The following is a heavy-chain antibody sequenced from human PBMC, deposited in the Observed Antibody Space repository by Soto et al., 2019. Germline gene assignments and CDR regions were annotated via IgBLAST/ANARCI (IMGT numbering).Heavy chain of an antibody. J-gene: IGHJ6*02. CDR1: GFTFSNAW. V-gene: IGHV3-15*07. CDR2: IKSKTDGGTT. CDR3: TTSAHDYVWGSYLLVGMDV. D-gene: IGHD3-16*02. Sequence: GGSLRLSCAASGFTFSNAWMNWVRQAPGKGLEWVGRIKSKTDGGTTDYAAPVKGRFTISRDDSKNTLYLQMNSLKTEDTAVYYCTTSAHDYVWGSYLLVGMDVWGQGTTVTVSS.